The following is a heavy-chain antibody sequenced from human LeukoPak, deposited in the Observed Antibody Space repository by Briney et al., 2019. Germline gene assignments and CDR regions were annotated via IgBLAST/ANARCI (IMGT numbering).Heavy chain of an antibody. CDR1: GGSISSSSYY. V-gene: IGHV4-39*07. D-gene: IGHD3-10*01. J-gene: IGHJ4*02. CDR2: IYYSGST. CDR3: ARTSYGSGFDY. Sequence: SETLSLTCTVSGGSISSSSYYWGWIRQPPGKGLEWIGSIYYSGSTYYNPSLKSRVTISVDTSKNQFSLKLSSVTAADTAVYYCARTSYGSGFDYWGQGTLVTVSS.